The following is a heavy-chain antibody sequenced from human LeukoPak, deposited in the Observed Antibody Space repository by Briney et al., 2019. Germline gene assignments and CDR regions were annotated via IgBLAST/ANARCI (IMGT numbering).Heavy chain of an antibody. V-gene: IGHV3-30*18. D-gene: IGHD5-12*01. CDR2: ISYDGGNK. CDR3: AKVKWPKRMSAADY. J-gene: IGHJ4*02. Sequence: QPGRSLRLSCAASGFTFSSYGMHWVRQAPGKGLEWVAVISYDGGNKYYADSVKGRFTISRDNSKNTLYLQMNSLRAEDTAVYYCAKVKWPKRMSAADYWGQGTLVTVSS. CDR1: GFTFSSYG.